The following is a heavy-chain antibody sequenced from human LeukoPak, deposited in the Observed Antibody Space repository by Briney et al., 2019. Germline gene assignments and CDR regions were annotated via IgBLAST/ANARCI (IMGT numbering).Heavy chain of an antibody. CDR2: ISSTGTYL. V-gene: IGHV3-21*06. J-gene: IGHJ4*02. D-gene: IGHD5-18*01. CDR1: GFTFTAYN. CDR3: ARDLSGIAGYTYGRGIDY. Sequence: GGSLRLSCAASGFTFTAYNMNWVRQAPGKGLEWVSSISSTGTYLYYADSVKGRFTISRVKNSLYLQMNSLRAEDTAVYYCARDLSGIAGYTYGRGIDYWGQGTLVTVSS.